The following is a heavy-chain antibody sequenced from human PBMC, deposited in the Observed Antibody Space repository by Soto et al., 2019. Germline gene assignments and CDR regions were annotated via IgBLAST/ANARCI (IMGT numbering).Heavy chain of an antibody. CDR1: GGAFGNCC. Sequence: PSETLALSCCVYGGAFGNCCCVGVREPPVKGLEWIGEGNHSGEATYNPSLQSRRTISLDTSNNQFSLKMTSVTDADTAMYFCTREERSTRSWLEHWGQATQVPVSS. CDR3: TREERSTRSWLEH. V-gene: IGHV4-34*01. J-gene: IGHJ5*02. CDR2: GNHSGEA.